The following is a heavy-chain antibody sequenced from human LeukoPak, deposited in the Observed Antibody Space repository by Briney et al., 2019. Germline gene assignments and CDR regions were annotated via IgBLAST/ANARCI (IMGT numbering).Heavy chain of an antibody. Sequence: SQTLSLTCTVSGGSVDTGGDYWSWVRQYPGKGLEWIGYIYYSGSTDYNPSLQSRVTISVDTSKNQVSLKLTSVTAADTAVYYCARDYVVRNYYYGLDVWGQGTTVTVSS. CDR2: IYYSGST. CDR3: ARDYVVRNYYYGLDV. CDR1: GGSVDTGGDY. D-gene: IGHD3-10*02. J-gene: IGHJ6*02. V-gene: IGHV4-31*03.